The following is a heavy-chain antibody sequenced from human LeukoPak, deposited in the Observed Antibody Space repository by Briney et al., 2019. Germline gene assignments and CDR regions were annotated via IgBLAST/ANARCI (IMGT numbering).Heavy chain of an antibody. CDR3: ARGGVLLWFGESSQRHYGMDV. Sequence: GGSLRLPCAASGFTFSSYSMNWVRQAPGKGLEWVSYISSSSSTIYYADSVKGRFTISRDNAKNSLYLQMNSLSDEDTAVYYCARGGVLLWFGESSQRHYGMDVWGQGTTVTVSS. CDR2: ISSSSSTI. D-gene: IGHD3-10*01. CDR1: GFTFSSYS. V-gene: IGHV3-48*02. J-gene: IGHJ6*02.